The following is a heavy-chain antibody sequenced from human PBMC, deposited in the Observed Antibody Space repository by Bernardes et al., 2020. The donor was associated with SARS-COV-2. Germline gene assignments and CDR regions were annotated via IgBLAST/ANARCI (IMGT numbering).Heavy chain of an antibody. CDR1: GFTFSDYY. CDR3: ARDRSVVPAAIVYMDV. J-gene: IGHJ6*03. D-gene: IGHD2-2*01. CDR2: ISSSSSYT. V-gene: IGHV3-11*05. Sequence: GGSLRLSCAASGFTFSDYYMSWIRQAPGKGLEWVSYISSSSSYTNYADSVKGRFTISRDNAKNSLYLQMNSLRAEDTAVYYCARDRSVVPAAIVYMDVWGKGTTVTVSS.